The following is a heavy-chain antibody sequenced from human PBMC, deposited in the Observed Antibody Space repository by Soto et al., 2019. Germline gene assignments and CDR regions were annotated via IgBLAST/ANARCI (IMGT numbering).Heavy chain of an antibody. CDR2: IKLDGSEK. D-gene: IGHD7-27*01. V-gene: IGHV3-7*01. CDR3: ARDVETGVDYFDY. CDR1: GFTFISYW. J-gene: IGHJ4*02. Sequence: PGGSLRLSCAASGFTFISYWMSWVRQAPGKGLEWVANIKLDGSEKYYVDSVKGRFTISRDNAKNSLYLQMNSLRAEDTAVYYCARDVETGVDYFDYWGQGTLVTVSS.